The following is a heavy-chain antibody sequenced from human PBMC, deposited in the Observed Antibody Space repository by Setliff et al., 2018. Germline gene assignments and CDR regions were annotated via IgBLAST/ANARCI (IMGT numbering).Heavy chain of an antibody. D-gene: IGHD6-13*01. J-gene: IGHJ6*03. V-gene: IGHV4-59*01. Sequence: SETLSLTCTVSDGSLSTYYWSWIRQPPGKGLEFIGYVYYSGTANYSPSLRSRLTISVDTSKNQFSLKLRSVTAADTAVYYCARDATGYSSSWPYYYYYYMDVWGKGTTVTVSS. CDR2: VYYSGTA. CDR3: ARDATGYSSSWPYYYYYYMDV. CDR1: DGSLSTYY.